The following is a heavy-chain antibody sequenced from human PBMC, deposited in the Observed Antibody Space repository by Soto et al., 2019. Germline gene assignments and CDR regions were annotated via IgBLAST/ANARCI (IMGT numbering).Heavy chain of an antibody. CDR2: IIPIFGTA. CDR3: ARALVPAGKIDY. D-gene: IGHD2-2*01. V-gene: IGHV1-69*13. CDR1: GGTFSSYA. Sequence: SVKVSCKASGGTFSSYAISWVRQAPGQGLEWMGGIIPIFGTANYAQKFQGRVTITADESTSTAYMELSSLRSEDTAVYYCARALVPAGKIDYWGQGTLVTVSS. J-gene: IGHJ4*02.